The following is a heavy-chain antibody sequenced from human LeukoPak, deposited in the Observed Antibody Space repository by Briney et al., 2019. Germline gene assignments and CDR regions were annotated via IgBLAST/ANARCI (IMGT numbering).Heavy chain of an antibody. J-gene: IGHJ4*02. V-gene: IGHV3-21*01. CDR1: GFTFSSYS. D-gene: IGHD3-3*01. CDR2: ISSSSSYI. Sequence: GGSLRLSCAASGFTFSSYSMNWVRQAPGKGLEWVSSISSSSSYIYYADSVKGRFTISRDNAKNSLFLQMNSLRAEDTAVYYCAREPFWSGYFANLHFDYWGQGTLVTVSS. CDR3: AREPFWSGYFANLHFDY.